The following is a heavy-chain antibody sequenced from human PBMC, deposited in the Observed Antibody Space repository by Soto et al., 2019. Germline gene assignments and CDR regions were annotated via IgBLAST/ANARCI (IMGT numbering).Heavy chain of an antibody. CDR2: IHYSGST. J-gene: IGHJ4*01. D-gene: IGHD3-10*01. Sequence: SETLSLTCTVSGDSISNGGYYWNWVRQHPGKGLEWIGYIHYSGSTWYNPSLESRVTISVDTSKDQFSLKLRSVTAADTAVYYCARARGSGSYAAYYFDSWGQGTLVTVSS. CDR3: ARARGSGSYAAYYFDS. CDR1: GDSISNGGYY. V-gene: IGHV4-31*03.